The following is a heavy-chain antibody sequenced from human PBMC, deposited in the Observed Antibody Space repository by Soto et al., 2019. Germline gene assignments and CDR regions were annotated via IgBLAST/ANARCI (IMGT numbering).Heavy chain of an antibody. Sequence: PGESLKISCKGSGYSFTAYWIGWVRQMPGKGLEWMGIIYLGDSDTRYSPSFQGQVTISADKSINTAYLQWSSLKVSDTAMYYCARHRAFDIWGQGTMVTVSS. CDR3: ARHRAFDI. CDR2: IYLGDSDT. CDR1: GYSFTAYW. V-gene: IGHV5-51*01. J-gene: IGHJ3*02.